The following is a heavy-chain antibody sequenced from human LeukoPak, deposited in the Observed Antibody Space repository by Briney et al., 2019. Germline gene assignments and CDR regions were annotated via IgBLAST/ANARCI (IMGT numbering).Heavy chain of an antibody. CDR3: ARYGITIVRGGKYYFDS. CDR2: VHYSGST. D-gene: IGHD3-10*01. Sequence: PSETLSLTCTVSGGSISGYFWSWIRQPPGKRLEWIGYVHYSGSTNYNPSLNSRVTISVDTSKNQFSLRLRSVTAEDTAVYYCARYGITIVRGGKYYFDSGGQGTLVSVST. CDR1: GGSISGYF. V-gene: IGHV4-59*08. J-gene: IGHJ4*02.